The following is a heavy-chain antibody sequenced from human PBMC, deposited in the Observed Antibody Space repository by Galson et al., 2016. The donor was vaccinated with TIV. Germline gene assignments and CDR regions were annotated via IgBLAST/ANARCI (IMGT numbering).Heavy chain of an antibody. CDR3: VRDLEERSRDSRGGFYGWDV. J-gene: IGHJ6*01. D-gene: IGHD3-22*01. CDR2: IKQDGYEQ. CDR1: GFTFSSFW. V-gene: IGHV3-7*01. Sequence: SLRLSCAASGFTFSSFWMSWVRQAPGKGLEWVANIKQDGYEQYYADSMKGRFTISRDNAENSLYLQMNSLRAEDTAVYYCVRDLEERSRDSRGGFYGWDVWGPETTVIVSS.